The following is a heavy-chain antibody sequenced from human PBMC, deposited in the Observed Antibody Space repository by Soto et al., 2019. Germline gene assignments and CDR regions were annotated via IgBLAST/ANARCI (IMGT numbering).Heavy chain of an antibody. V-gene: IGHV4-59*01. CDR3: ARSKVPAAMWESFYYYGMDV. D-gene: IGHD2-2*01. Sequence: SETLSLTCTVSGGSISSYYWSWIRQPPGKGLEWIVYIYYSGSTNYNPSLKSRVTISVDTSKNQFSLKLSSVTAADTAVYYCARSKVPAAMWESFYYYGMDVWGQGTTVIVSS. J-gene: IGHJ6*02. CDR2: IYYSGST. CDR1: GGSISSYY.